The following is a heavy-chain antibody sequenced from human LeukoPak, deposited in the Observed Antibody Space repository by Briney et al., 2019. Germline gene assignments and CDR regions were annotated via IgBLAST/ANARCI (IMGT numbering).Heavy chain of an antibody. D-gene: IGHD3-16*01. CDR3: ARGFWGESDY. J-gene: IGHJ4*02. Sequence: SETLSLTCTVSGYSISSGYYWGWIRQPPGKGLEWIGSIYHSGSTYYNPSLKSRVTISVDTSKNQFSLKLSSVTAADTAVYYCARGFWGESDYWGQGTLVTVSS. CDR2: IYHSGST. V-gene: IGHV4-38-2*02. CDR1: GYSISSGYY.